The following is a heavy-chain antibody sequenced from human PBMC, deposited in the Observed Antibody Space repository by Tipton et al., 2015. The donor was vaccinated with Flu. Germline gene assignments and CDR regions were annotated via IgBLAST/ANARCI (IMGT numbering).Heavy chain of an antibody. CDR2: IIPIFGAA. Sequence: QSGPEVKKPGSSVKVSCKASGGTFSSYAISWVRQAPGQGLEWMGGIIPIFGAANYAQKFQGRVTITADKSTSTAYMELSSLRSEDTAVYYCARDGRIGTYYGSGSPIYYFDYWGQGTLVTVSS. J-gene: IGHJ4*02. D-gene: IGHD3-10*01. CDR3: ARDGRIGTYYGSGSPIYYFDY. CDR1: GGTFSSYA. V-gene: IGHV1-69*06.